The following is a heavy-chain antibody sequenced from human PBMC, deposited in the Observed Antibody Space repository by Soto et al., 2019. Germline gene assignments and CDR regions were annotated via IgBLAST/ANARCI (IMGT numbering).Heavy chain of an antibody. V-gene: IGHV4-59*01. CDR2: IYYSGST. J-gene: IGHJ6*02. CDR1: GGSISSYY. Sequence: SQTLSLTCTVSGGSISSYYWSWIRQPPGKGLEWIGYIYYSGSTNYNPSLKSRVTISVDTSKNQFSLKLSSVTAADTAVYYCARERYPGDGMDVWGQGTTVTVSS. D-gene: IGHD1-1*01. CDR3: ARERYPGDGMDV.